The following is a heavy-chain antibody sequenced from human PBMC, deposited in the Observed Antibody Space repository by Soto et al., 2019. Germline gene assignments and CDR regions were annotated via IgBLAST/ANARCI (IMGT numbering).Heavy chain of an antibody. CDR2: ISYDGNYI. J-gene: IGHJ6*02. CDR1: GFAFSSYA. Sequence: GGSLRLSCEASGFAFSSYAMHWVRQAPGKGLEWVGVISYDGNYIYYADSVKGRFTISRDNSKSTLYVQVNSLRPEDTAVYYCAKGILSATIGPYAMDVWGQGTTVTVSS. V-gene: IGHV3-30*18. CDR3: AKGILSATIGPYAMDV. D-gene: IGHD3-16*01.